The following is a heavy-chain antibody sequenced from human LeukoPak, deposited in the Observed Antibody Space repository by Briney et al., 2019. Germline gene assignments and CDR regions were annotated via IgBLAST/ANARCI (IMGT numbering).Heavy chain of an antibody. CDR2: ISGYNGNT. D-gene: IGHD2-15*01. Sequence: ASVKVSCKASGYTFTNYGISWVRQAPGQGLEWMGWISGYNGNTNYAQKFQGIVTMTTDASTSTAYMELRSLRSDDTAVYYCAKSTDSGYIVVVVGARYYYGMDVWGQGTTVTVSS. CDR3: AKSTDSGYIVVVVGARYYYGMDV. CDR1: GYTFTNYG. V-gene: IGHV1-18*01. J-gene: IGHJ6*02.